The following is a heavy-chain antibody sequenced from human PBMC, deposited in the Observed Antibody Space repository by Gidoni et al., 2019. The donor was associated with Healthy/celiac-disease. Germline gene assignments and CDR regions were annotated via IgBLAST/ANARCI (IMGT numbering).Heavy chain of an antibody. CDR2: IRSKAYGGTT. CDR3: TRDPPIVVVTFPDY. D-gene: IGHD3-22*01. CDR1: GFTFGDYA. J-gene: IGHJ4*02. Sequence: EVQLVESGGGLVQPGRSLRLSCTASGFTFGDYAMSWFRQAPGKGLEWVGFIRSKAYGGTTEYAASVKGRFTISRDDSKSIAYLQMNSLKTEDTAVYYCTRDPPIVVVTFPDYWGQGTLVTVSS. V-gene: IGHV3-49*03.